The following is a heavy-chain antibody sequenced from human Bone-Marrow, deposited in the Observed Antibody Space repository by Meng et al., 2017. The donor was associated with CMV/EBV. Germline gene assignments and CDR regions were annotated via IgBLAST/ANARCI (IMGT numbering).Heavy chain of an antibody. D-gene: IGHD5-24*01. V-gene: IGHV1-46*01. CDR1: GYTFTFYS. Sequence: ASVKVSCKASGYTFTFYSMHWMRQAPGQGLEWMGVINPSGDSTSYAQKFQGRVTMTTDTSTSTAYMELRSLRSDDTAVYYCARGPMDGVNWFDPWGQGTLVTVSS. CDR2: INPSGDST. CDR3: ARGPMDGVNWFDP. J-gene: IGHJ5*02.